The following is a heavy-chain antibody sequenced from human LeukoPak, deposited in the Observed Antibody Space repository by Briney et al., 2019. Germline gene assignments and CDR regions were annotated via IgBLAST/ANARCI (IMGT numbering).Heavy chain of an antibody. CDR1: GYTFTSYG. CDR2: ISAYNGNT. V-gene: IGHV1-18*01. D-gene: IGHD2-2*01. CDR3: AGGYCSSTSCSEDWFDP. J-gene: IGHJ5*02. Sequence: GASVKVSCKASGYTFTSYGISWVRQAPGQGLEWMGWISAYNGNTNYAQKLQGRVTMTTDTSTSTAYKELRSLRSDDTAAYYCAGGYCSSTSCSEDWFDPWGQGTLVTVSS.